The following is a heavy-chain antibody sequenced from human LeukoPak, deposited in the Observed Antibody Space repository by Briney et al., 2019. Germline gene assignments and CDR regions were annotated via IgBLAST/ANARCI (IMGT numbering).Heavy chain of an antibody. V-gene: IGHV3-23*01. CDR2: VSAGGGST. D-gene: IGHD3-10*01. CDR1: GFTFSGYA. CDR3: AKRPYGSGGYYQFDY. Sequence: GGSLRLSCAASGFTFSGYAMTWVRQAPGKGLEWVSTVSAGGGSTYYADSVKGRFTISRDNPKNTLHLQMNSLRGEDAAVYYSAKRPYGSGGYYQFDYWGQGTLVTVSS. J-gene: IGHJ4*02.